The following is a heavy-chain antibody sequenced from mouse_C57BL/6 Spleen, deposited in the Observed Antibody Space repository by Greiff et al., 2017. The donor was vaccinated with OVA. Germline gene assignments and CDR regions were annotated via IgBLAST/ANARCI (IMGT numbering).Heavy chain of an antibody. CDR3: ARSSYYYGSRRDYFDY. D-gene: IGHD1-1*01. CDR1: GFTFTDYY. Sequence: EVHLVESGGGLVQPGGSLSLSCAASGFTFTDYYMSWVRQPPGKALAWLGFIRNKANGYTTEYSASVKGRFTISRDNSQSILYLQMNALRAEDSATYYCARSSYYYGSRRDYFDYWGQGTTLTVSS. V-gene: IGHV7-3*01. CDR2: IRNKANGYTT. J-gene: IGHJ2*01.